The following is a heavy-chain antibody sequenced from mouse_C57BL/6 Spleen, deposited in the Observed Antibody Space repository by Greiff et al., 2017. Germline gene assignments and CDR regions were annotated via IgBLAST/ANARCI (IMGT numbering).Heavy chain of an antibody. CDR1: GYTFTSYW. V-gene: IGHV1-74*01. D-gene: IGHD1-1*01. J-gene: IGHJ3*01. CDR3: AYYYGRDRFAY. Sequence: QVHVKQPGAELVKPGASVKVSCKASGYTFTSYWMHWVKQRPGQGLEWIGRIHPSDSDTNYNQKFKGKATLTVDKSSSTAYMQLSSLTSEDSAVYYCAYYYGRDRFAYWGQGTLVTVSA. CDR2: IHPSDSDT.